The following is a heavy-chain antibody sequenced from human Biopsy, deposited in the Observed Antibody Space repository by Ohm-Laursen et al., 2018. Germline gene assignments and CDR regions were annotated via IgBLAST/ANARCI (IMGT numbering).Heavy chain of an antibody. D-gene: IGHD4-23*01. CDR3: ARRPYGGTRYWYFDL. V-gene: IGHV4-31*03. Sequence: SETLSLTCTVSGVSINTGGYYWTWIRQHPGTGLEWIGYIRYSGNTLYNPSLKSRFTISVDTSRNQFSLKLTSVTAADTAVYYCARRPYGGTRYWYFDLWGRGTLVTVSS. CDR1: GVSINTGGYY. CDR2: IRYSGNT. J-gene: IGHJ2*01.